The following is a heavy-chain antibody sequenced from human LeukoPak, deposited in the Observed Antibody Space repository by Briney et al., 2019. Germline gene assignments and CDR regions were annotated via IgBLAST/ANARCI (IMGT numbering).Heavy chain of an antibody. CDR2: INTNSGAT. CDR3: ARGDGTSWHGY. Sequence: ASVKVSCKASGYTFTDNWMHWVRQAPGQGLEWIGLINTNSGATSNAQSFQGRVTMTRDTSISTAYMGLGRLRLDDTAVYYCARGDGTSWHGYWGQGTLVIVSS. CDR1: GYTFTDNW. J-gene: IGHJ4*02. V-gene: IGHV1-2*02. D-gene: IGHD6-13*01.